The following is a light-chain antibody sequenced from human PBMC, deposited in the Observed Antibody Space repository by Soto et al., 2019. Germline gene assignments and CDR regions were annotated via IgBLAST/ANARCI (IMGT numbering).Light chain of an antibody. CDR3: QQRAGSST. CDR1: QSVSSY. Sequence: EIVLTKSPATLSLSPGERATLSCRASQSVSSYLAWYQQKPGQAPRLLIYDASRRVTGIPARFSGSGSGTDFTLTLSSLEPEDFAVYYCQQRAGSSTFGQGTRLEIK. CDR2: DAS. J-gene: IGKJ5*01. V-gene: IGKV3-11*01.